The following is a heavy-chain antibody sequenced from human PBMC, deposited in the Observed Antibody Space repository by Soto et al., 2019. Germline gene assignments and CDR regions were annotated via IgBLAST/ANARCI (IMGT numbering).Heavy chain of an antibody. CDR1: GYSFTSYW. CDR3: ARPDFTDYYYYGMDV. J-gene: IGHJ6*02. CDR2: IDPSDSYT. D-gene: IGHD3-3*01. Sequence: GESLKISGKGSGYSFTSYWISWVRQMPWKGLEWMGRIDPSDSYTNYSPSSQGHVTISADKSISTAYLQWSSLKASDTAMYYCARPDFTDYYYYGMDVWGQGTTVTVSS. V-gene: IGHV5-10-1*01.